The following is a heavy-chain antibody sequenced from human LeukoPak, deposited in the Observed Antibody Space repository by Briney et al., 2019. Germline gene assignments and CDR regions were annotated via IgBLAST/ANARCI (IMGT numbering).Heavy chain of an antibody. D-gene: IGHD2-2*01. V-gene: IGHV4-4*07. CDR2: IYTSGST. Sequence: SETLSLTCTVSGGSISSYYWSWIRQPAGKGLEWIGRIYTSGSTNYNPSFKSRVTMSVDTSKNQFSLKLSSVTAADTAVYYCARDKGSCSSTSCSPNYYMDVWGKGTTVTVSS. J-gene: IGHJ6*03. CDR3: ARDKGSCSSTSCSPNYYMDV. CDR1: GGSISSYY.